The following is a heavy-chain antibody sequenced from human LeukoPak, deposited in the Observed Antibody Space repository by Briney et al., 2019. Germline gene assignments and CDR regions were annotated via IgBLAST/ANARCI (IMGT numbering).Heavy chain of an antibody. J-gene: IGHJ5*02. CDR1: GGSISSYY. CDR3: ARAAWAYYYDSSGYLSPYNWFDP. CDR2: VYTSGST. Sequence: SETLSLTCTVSGGSISSYYWSWIRHPAGKGLEWIGRVYTSGSTNYNPSLKSRVTMSVDTSKNQFSLKLSSVTAADTAVYYCARAAWAYYYDSSGYLSPYNWFDPWGQGTLVTVSS. D-gene: IGHD3-22*01. V-gene: IGHV4-4*07.